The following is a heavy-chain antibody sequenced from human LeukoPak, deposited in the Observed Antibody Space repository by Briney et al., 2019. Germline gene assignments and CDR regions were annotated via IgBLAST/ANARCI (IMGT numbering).Heavy chain of an antibody. CDR1: GYTFTSYG. V-gene: IGHV1-2*02. J-gene: IGHJ3*02. Sequence: GASVKVSCKASGYTFTSYGFSWVRQAPGQGLEWMGWINPNSGGTNYAQKFQGRVTMTRDTSISTAYMELSRLRSDDTAVYYCARARNDAFDIWGQGTMVTVSS. CDR2: INPNSGGT. CDR3: ARARNDAFDI.